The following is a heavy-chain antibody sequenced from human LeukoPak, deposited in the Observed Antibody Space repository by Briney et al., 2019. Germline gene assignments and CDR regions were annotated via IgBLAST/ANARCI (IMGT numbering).Heavy chain of an antibody. V-gene: IGHV4-59*01. J-gene: IGHJ4*02. Sequence: PSETRSLTCTVSGGSISSYYWSWIRQPPGKGLEWIGYIYYSGSTNYNPSLKSRVTISVDTSKNQFSLKLSSVTAADTAVYYCARDQGMYTGSYGDWGQGTLVTVSS. CDR1: GGSISSYY. CDR2: IYYSGST. CDR3: ARDQGMYTGSYGD. D-gene: IGHD1-26*01.